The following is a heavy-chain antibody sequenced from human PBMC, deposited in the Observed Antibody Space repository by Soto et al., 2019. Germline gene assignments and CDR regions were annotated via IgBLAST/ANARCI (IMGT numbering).Heavy chain of an antibody. V-gene: IGHV2-5*01. J-gene: IGHJ4*02. CDR2: IYWTDDK. D-gene: IGHD6-25*01. Sequence: QITLKESGPTLVKPTQTLTLTCSFSGFSLRTSGVSVGWIRQPPGRALEWLAFIYWTDDKRYSPSLQSRLTITKDNSNKEVVLTMTNMDPLDTGTYYCAYRVGSRGSFDYWGQGTLVTVSS. CDR3: AYRVGSRGSFDY. CDR1: GFSLRTSGVS.